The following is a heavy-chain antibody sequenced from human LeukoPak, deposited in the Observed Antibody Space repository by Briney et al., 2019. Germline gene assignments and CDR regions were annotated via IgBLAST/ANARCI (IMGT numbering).Heavy chain of an antibody. Sequence: ESGPTLVNPTQTLTLTCTFSGFSLSISGVGVGWIRQPPGKGLEWIGYIYYSGSTNYNPSLKSRVTISVDTSKNQFSLKLSSVTAADTAVYYCARAYYYGSGSSLPLNNWFDPWGQGTLVTVSS. CDR1: GFSLSISGVG. CDR2: IYYSGST. D-gene: IGHD3-10*01. J-gene: IGHJ5*02. CDR3: ARAYYYGSGSSLPLNNWFDP. V-gene: IGHV4-61*08.